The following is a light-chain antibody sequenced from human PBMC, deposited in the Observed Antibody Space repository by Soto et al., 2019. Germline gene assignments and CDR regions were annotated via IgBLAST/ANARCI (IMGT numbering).Light chain of an antibody. V-gene: IGKV1-12*01. CDR2: AAS. J-gene: IGKJ4*01. CDR1: QVISSW. CDR3: QQDNSFPQVT. Sequence: DIQMTQSPSSVSASVGDRVTITCRASQVISSWLAWYQQKPGKAPKLLIYAASSLQSGVTSRFSGSGSWTNFTLTISSLQPEDFATYYCQQDNSFPQVTFGGGTKVEIK.